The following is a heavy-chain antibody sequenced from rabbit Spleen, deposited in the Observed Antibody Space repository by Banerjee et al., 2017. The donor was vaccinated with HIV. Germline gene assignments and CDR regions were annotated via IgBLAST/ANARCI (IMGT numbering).Heavy chain of an antibody. CDR1: GVSFSGNSY. CDR3: ARDVDTIYFRFSL. J-gene: IGHJ4*01. D-gene: IGHD1-1*01. Sequence: QSLEESGGDLVKPGASLTLTCIASGVSFSGNSYMCWVRQAPGKGLEWIACIDSGSSGFTYFANWANGRFTISKTSSTTVTLQMTSLTAADTATYFCARDVDTIYFRFSLWGPGTLVTVS. CDR2: IDSGSSGFT. V-gene: IGHV1S40*01.